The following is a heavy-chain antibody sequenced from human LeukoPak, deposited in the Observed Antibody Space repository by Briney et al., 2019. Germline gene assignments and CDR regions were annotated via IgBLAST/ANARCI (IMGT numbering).Heavy chain of an antibody. CDR3: ARVNVGSSDYLDY. Sequence: SETLSLTCTVSGGSISGYFWSWIRQPPRKGLEYIGYVNYDGSTNYNNSLRSRTTITIDTSKNEFSLKLSSVTAADTAVYYCARVNVGSSDYLDYWGQGILVTVSS. CDR1: GGSISGYF. J-gene: IGHJ4*02. CDR2: VNYDGST. V-gene: IGHV4-59*01. D-gene: IGHD1-26*01.